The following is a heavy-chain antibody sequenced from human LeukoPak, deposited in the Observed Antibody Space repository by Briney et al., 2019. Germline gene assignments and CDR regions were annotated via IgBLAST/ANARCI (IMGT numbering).Heavy chain of an antibody. V-gene: IGHV1-18*01. CDR3: ALNHLGLGL. CDR1: GYTFTTYE. D-gene: IGHD1-14*01. J-gene: IGHJ4*02. CDR2: INTRNGNA. Sequence: ASVKVSCKGSGYTFTTYEFIWVRQAPGQGLEWMGWINTRNGNANYAHQLQGRVTMTTDTSTSTSYMELASLRFEPTAIYYRALNHLGLGLWGQGTLVTVSS.